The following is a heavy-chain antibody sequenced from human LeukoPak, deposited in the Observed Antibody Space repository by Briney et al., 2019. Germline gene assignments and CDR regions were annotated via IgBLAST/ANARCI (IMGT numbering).Heavy chain of an antibody. J-gene: IGHJ4*02. D-gene: IGHD3-3*01. V-gene: IGHV3-23*01. CDR1: GFTFSSYW. CDR2: LSGNGRNT. CDR3: AKDQESYDSWSGYYID. Sequence: PGGSLRLSCAASGFTFSSYWMHWVRQAPGKGLEYVSALSGNGRNTYYADSVKGRFTISRDNSKNTLYLQMNSLRAEDTAIYYCAKDQESYDSWSGYYIDWGQGTVVTVSS.